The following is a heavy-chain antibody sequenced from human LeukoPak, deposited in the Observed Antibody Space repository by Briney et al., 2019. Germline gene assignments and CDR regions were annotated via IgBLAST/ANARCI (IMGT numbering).Heavy chain of an antibody. J-gene: IGHJ4*02. V-gene: IGHV4-4*02. Sequence: SGTLSLTCDVSGVSISSSNRWSWVRQPPEKGLEWIGSFSYSRRTHYNPSLKSRVTISVDTSKNQFSLKLSSVTAADTAVYYCARLRQRLAGYWGQGTLVTVSS. CDR2: FSYSRRT. D-gene: IGHD6-25*01. CDR1: GVSISSSNR. CDR3: ARLRQRLAGY.